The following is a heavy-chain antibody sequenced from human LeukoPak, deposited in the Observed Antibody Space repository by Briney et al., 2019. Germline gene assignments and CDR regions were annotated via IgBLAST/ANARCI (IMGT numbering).Heavy chain of an antibody. D-gene: IGHD3-3*01. CDR3: ARGSGPFTIFGAVTQNSGYFDL. J-gene: IGHJ2*01. V-gene: IGHV1-69*04. CDR2: IIPILGIA. CDR1: GFTFSSYA. Sequence: GGSLRLSCAASGFTFSSYAISWVRQAPGQGLEWMGRIIPILGIANYAQKFQGRVTITADKSTSTAYMEPSSLRSEDTAVYYCARGSGPFTIFGAVTQNSGYFDLWGRGTLVTVSS.